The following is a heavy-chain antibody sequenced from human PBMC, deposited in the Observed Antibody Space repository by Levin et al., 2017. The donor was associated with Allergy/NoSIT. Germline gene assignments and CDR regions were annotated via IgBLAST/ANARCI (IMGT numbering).Heavy chain of an antibody. CDR3: ARDWSSGWYNWFDP. CDR1: GFTFSSYA. V-gene: IGHV3-30*04. J-gene: IGHJ5*02. D-gene: IGHD6-19*01. Sequence: GGSLRLSCAASGFTFSSYAMHWVRQAPGKGLEWVAVISYDGSNKYYADSVKGRFTISRDNSKNTLYLQMNSLRAEDTAVYYCARDWSSGWYNWFDPWGQGTLVTVSS. CDR2: ISYDGSNK.